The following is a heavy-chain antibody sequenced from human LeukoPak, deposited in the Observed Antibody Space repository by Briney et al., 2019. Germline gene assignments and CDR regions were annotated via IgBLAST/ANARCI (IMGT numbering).Heavy chain of an antibody. Sequence: PSETLSLTCTVSGGSISSYYWSWIRQPPGKGLEWIGYIYYSGSTNYNPSLKSRVTISVDTSKNQFSLKLSSVTAADTAVYYCARDFSDYWGQGTLVTVSS. CDR1: GGSISSYY. CDR3: ARDFSDY. CDR2: IYYSGST. J-gene: IGHJ4*02. D-gene: IGHD3-3*01. V-gene: IGHV4-59*12.